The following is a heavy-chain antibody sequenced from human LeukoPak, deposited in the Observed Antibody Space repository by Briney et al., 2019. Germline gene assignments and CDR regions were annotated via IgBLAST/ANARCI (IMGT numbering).Heavy chain of an antibody. J-gene: IGHJ3*02. Sequence: SETLSLTCTVSGGSISSYYWSWIRQPPGKGLEWIGRIYTSGSTNYNPSLKSRVTMSVDTSKNQFSLKLSSVTAADTAVYYCARVRITYYDFWSGYHDAFDIWGQGTMVTVSS. CDR3: ARVRITYYDFWSGYHDAFDI. D-gene: IGHD3-3*01. CDR2: IYTSGST. V-gene: IGHV4-4*07. CDR1: GGSISSYY.